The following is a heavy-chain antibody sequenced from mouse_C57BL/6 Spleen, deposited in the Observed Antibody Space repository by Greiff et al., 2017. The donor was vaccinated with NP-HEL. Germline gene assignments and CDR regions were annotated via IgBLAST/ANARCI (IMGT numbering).Heavy chain of an antibody. CDR2: INPNNGGT. CDR3: ALEDLDY. CDR1: GYTFTDYY. J-gene: IGHJ2*01. Sequence: VQLQQSGPELVKPGASVKISCKASGYTFTDYYMNWVKQSHGKSLEWIGDINPNNGGTSYNQKFKGKATLTVDKSSSTAYMELRSLTSEDSAVYYCALEDLDYWGQGTTLTVSS. V-gene: IGHV1-26*01.